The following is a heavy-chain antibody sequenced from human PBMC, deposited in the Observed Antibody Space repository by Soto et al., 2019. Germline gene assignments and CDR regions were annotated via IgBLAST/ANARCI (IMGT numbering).Heavy chain of an antibody. V-gene: IGHV1-46*01. D-gene: IGHD2-21*01. Sequence: GASVKVSCKASGYTFTSYYMHWVRQAPGQGLEWMGIINPSGGSTSYAQKFQGRVTMTRDTSTSTVYMELSSLRSEDTAVYYCARELWPSSPGGHVWYYYYGMDVWGQGTTVTVSS. CDR3: ARELWPSSPGGHVWYYYYGMDV. CDR2: INPSGGST. CDR1: GYTFTSYY. J-gene: IGHJ6*02.